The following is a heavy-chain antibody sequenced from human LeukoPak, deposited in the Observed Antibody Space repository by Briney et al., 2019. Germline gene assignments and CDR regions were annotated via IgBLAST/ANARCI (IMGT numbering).Heavy chain of an antibody. J-gene: IGHJ4*02. Sequence: SETLSLTCTVSGGSISSYYWSWIRQPPGKGLEWIGYIYYSGSTNYNPSLKSRVTISVDTSKNQFSLKLSSVTAADTAVYYCARQDRGSGRPHWGQGTLVTVSS. CDR2: IYYSGST. D-gene: IGHD6-19*01. V-gene: IGHV4-59*08. CDR3: ARQDRGSGRPH. CDR1: GGSISSYY.